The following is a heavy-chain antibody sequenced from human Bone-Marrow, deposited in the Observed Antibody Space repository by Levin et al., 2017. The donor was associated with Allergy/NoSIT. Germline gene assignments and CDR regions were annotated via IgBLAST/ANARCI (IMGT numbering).Heavy chain of an antibody. V-gene: IGHV4-59*01. CDR2: IYYSGST. Sequence: SETLSLTCTVSGGSISSYYWSWIRQPPGKGLEWIGYIYYSGSTNYNPSLKSRVTISVDTSKNQFSLKLSSVTAADTAVYYCARGAIAARPPGYWFDPWGQGTLVTVSS. CDR3: ARGAIAARPPGYWFDP. D-gene: IGHD6-6*01. CDR1: GGSISSYY. J-gene: IGHJ5*02.